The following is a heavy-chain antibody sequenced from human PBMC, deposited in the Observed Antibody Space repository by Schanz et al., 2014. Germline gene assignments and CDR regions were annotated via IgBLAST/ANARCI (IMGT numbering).Heavy chain of an antibody. CDR2: IQHDGSRT. D-gene: IGHD2-21*02. V-gene: IGHV3-30*02. CDR3: ARGKAYTAGTAMNWFDP. J-gene: IGHJ5*02. Sequence: VQVVESGGGLVKPGGSLRLSCAASGFTLSVYSMNWVRQAPGKGLEWVAFIQHDGSRTYYTASLKGRVTISRDNSQNMVYVEMNSLRVEDTAVYYCARGKAYTAGTAMNWFDPWGQGTLVTVSS. CDR1: GFTLSVYS.